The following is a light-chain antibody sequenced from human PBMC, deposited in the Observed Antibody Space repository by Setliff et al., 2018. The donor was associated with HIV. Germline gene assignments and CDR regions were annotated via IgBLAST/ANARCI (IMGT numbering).Light chain of an antibody. Sequence: QSVLTLPASVSGSPGQSITISCTGTSSDVGSYDLVSWYQQHPGKAPKLMIYEGSKRPSGVSNRFSGSKSGNTASLTISGLQADDEADYYCCSYAGSSTKFGGGTKVTVL. J-gene: IGLJ2*01. V-gene: IGLV2-23*01. CDR2: EGS. CDR1: SSDVGSYDL. CDR3: CSYAGSSTK.